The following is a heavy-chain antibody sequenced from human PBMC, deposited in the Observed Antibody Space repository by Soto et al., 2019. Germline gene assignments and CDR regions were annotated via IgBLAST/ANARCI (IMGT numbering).Heavy chain of an antibody. CDR3: ARQYDILSP. CDR1: GGSISSTSYY. J-gene: IGHJ5*02. D-gene: IGHD3-9*01. V-gene: IGHV4-39*01. Sequence: QLQLQESGPGLVKPSETLSLTCTVSGGSISSTSYYWGWIRQPPGKGLEWIGSIYYSGSTYYNPSLXXRXTXPEDTSRNQFSLKLSSVTAADTAVYYCARQYDILSPWGQGTLVTVSS. CDR2: IYYSGST.